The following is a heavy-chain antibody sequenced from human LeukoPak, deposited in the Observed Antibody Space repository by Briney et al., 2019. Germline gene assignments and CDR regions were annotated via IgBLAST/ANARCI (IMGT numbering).Heavy chain of an antibody. CDR2: IKQDGSEK. Sequence: PGGSLRLSCAASGFTFSSYWMSWVRQAPGKGLEWVANIKQDGSEKYYVDSVKGRFTISRDNAKNSLYLQMNSLRAEDTAVYYCARDPFHCTGGGPCGYGGQGTLATVSS. D-gene: IGHD2-8*01. CDR3: ARDPFHCTGGGPCGY. V-gene: IGHV3-7*01. J-gene: IGHJ4*02. CDR1: GFTFSSYW.